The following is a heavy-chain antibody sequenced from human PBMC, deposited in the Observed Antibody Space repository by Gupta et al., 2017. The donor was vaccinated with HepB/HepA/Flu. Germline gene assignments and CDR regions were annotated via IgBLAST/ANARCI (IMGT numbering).Heavy chain of an antibody. CDR3: SRDTFGPYDY. CDR1: GFPVSSYW. Sequence: EVQLAESGGGLVQPGGCLRLSCAVSGFPVSSYWMHWVRQAPGKGLVWVSRMNQHGSVINYADSVKGRFTISRDNTKNALYLQMNSLRAEDTAIYFCSRDTFGPYDYWGQGTLVTVSS. D-gene: IGHD2/OR15-2a*01. CDR2: MNQHGSVI. V-gene: IGHV3-74*01. J-gene: IGHJ4*02.